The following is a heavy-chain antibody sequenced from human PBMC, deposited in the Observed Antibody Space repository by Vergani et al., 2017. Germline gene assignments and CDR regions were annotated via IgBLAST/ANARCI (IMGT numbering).Heavy chain of an antibody. J-gene: IGHJ4*02. CDR3: ARDGDYGDYGGFDY. V-gene: IGHV4-59*01. CDR1: GGSISSYY. Sequence: QVQLQESGPGLVKPSETLYLTCTVSGGSISSYYWSWIRQPPGKGLEWIGYIYYSGSTNYNPSLKSRVTISVDTSKNQFSLKLSSVTAADTAVYYCARDGDYGDYGGFDYWGQGTLVTVSS. D-gene: IGHD4-17*01. CDR2: IYYSGST.